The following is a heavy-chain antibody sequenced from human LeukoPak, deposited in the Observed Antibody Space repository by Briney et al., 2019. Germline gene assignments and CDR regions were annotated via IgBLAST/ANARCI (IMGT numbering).Heavy chain of an antibody. D-gene: IGHD3-16*01. Sequence: GSLRLSCAASGFTFSYSWMNWVRQAPGKGLEWVANMNQDGSAKGYVDSVKGRFTISRDNARNSLYLQMSSLRPEDTAVYYCATYTHWVAGDVWGQGTTVTVSS. CDR3: ATYTHWVAGDV. J-gene: IGHJ6*02. CDR2: MNQDGSAK. V-gene: IGHV3-7*01. CDR1: GFTFSYSW.